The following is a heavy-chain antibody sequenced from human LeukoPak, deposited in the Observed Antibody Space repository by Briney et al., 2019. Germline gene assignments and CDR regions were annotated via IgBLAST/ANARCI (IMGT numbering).Heavy chain of an antibody. Sequence: SETLSLTCAVYGGSFSGYYWSWIRQPPGKGLEWIGEINHSGSTNYNPSLKSRVTISVDTSKNQFSLKLSSVTAADTAVYYCARGLRAFDIWGQGAMVTVSS. CDR1: GGSFSGYY. J-gene: IGHJ3*02. CDR2: INHSGST. CDR3: ARGLRAFDI. D-gene: IGHD4-17*01. V-gene: IGHV4-34*01.